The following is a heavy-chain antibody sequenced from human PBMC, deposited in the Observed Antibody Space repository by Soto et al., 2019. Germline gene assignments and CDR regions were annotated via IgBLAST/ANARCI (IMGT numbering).Heavy chain of an antibody. CDR1: GFTFSNHG. V-gene: IGHV3-33*01. CDR2: IWYDGTNR. J-gene: IGHJ4*02. CDR3: ARESSSGRRVRIDY. D-gene: IGHD6-19*01. Sequence: QVNLVESGGGVVQPGRSLRLSCAASGFTFSNHGMHWVRQAPGKGLEWVTVIWYDGTNRFYADSVKGRFTISRDISENTVFLQMNSLRAEDTAVYYCARESSSGRRVRIDYWGEGTLVTVSS.